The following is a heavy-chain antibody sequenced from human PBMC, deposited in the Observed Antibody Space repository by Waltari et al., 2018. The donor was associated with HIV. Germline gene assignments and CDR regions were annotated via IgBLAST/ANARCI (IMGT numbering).Heavy chain of an antibody. D-gene: IGHD2-15*01. V-gene: IGHV5-51*03. CDR1: GYSFTTYW. J-gene: IGHJ4*02. CDR2: IYPGASYT. CDR3: AASPGCSGSCCQEGYFDY. Sequence: EVQLVQSGAEVKKPGESLKISCMGSGYSFTTYWIGWVRQMPGKGLEWMGIIYPGASYTKYSPSFEGQVTISADKSITTAYLQWSSLKASDTAMYYCAASPGCSGSCCQEGYFDYWGQGTLVIVSS.